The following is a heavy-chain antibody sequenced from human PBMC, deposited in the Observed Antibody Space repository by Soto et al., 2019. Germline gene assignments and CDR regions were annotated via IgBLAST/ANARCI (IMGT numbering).Heavy chain of an antibody. Sequence: SETLSLTCTVSGGSVSSGSYYWSWIRQPPGKGLEWIGYIYYSGSTNYNPSLKSRVTISVDTSKNQFSLKLSSVTAADTAVYYCARDTGYCSGGSCYSDGSYNWFDPWGQGTLVTSPQ. D-gene: IGHD2-15*01. CDR2: IYYSGST. CDR3: ARDTGYCSGGSCYSDGSYNWFDP. CDR1: GGSVSSGSYY. V-gene: IGHV4-61*01. J-gene: IGHJ5*02.